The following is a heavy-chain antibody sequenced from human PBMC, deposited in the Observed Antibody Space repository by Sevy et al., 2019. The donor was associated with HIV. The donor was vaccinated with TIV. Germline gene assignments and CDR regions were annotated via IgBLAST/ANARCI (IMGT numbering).Heavy chain of an antibody. CDR2: ISGSGSST. CDR1: GFTFSSYA. D-gene: IGHD6-13*01. Sequence: GGSLRLSCAASGFTFSSYAMSWVRQAPGKGLEWVSAISGSGSSTYYADSVKGRFTISRDNSKNTLYLQMNSLRAEDTAVYYCAKDPDSSSWYQGYFDYWGQGTLVTVSS. V-gene: IGHV3-23*01. J-gene: IGHJ4*02. CDR3: AKDPDSSSWYQGYFDY.